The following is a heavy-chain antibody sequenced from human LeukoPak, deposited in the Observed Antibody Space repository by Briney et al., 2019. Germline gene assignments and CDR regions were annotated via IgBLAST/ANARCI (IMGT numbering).Heavy chain of an antibody. D-gene: IGHD5-18*01. Sequence: ASVKVSCKASGYTFTRYGISWVRQAPGQGLEWMGWISAYNGNTNYAQKLQGRVTMTTDTSTSTAYMELRSLRSDDTAVYYCARAGIQLWLYNWFDPWGQGTLVTVSS. CDR1: GYTFTRYG. CDR3: ARAGIQLWLYNWFDP. V-gene: IGHV1-18*04. CDR2: ISAYNGNT. J-gene: IGHJ5*02.